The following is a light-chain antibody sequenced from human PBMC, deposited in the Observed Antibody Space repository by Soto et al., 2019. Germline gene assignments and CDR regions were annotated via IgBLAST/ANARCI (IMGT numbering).Light chain of an antibody. CDR2: EVS. V-gene: IGLV2-14*01. Sequence: QSALTQPASVSGSPGQSITISCTGTSSDVGDSNYVSWYQQYPGKAPKVMIYEVSNRPSGVSNRFSGSKSGNTASLTISGLQAEDEADYYCSSYTSSSALVFGTGTKVTVL. J-gene: IGLJ1*01. CDR1: SSDVGDSNY. CDR3: SSYTSSSALV.